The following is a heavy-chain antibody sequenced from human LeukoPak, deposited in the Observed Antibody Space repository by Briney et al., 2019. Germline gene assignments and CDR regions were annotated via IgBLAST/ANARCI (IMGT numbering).Heavy chain of an antibody. D-gene: IGHD5-18*01. CDR2: INTDGSST. CDR3: ARDPRGYSYGYFDY. Sequence: GGSLRLSCAASGFTFSSYWMHWVRQAPGKGLVWVSRINTDGSSTSYADSVKGRFTISRDNAKNTLYLQMNSLRAEDTAVYYCARDPRGYSYGYFDYWGQGTLVTVSS. CDR1: GFTFSSYW. J-gene: IGHJ4*02. V-gene: IGHV3-74*01.